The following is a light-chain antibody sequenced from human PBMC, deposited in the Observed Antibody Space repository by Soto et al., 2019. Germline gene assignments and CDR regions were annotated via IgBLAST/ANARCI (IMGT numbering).Light chain of an antibody. CDR2: WAS. CDR3: QQYYTIPIT. V-gene: IGKV4-1*01. Sequence: DILLTQSPDSLAVSLGERATINCKSSQTVLFASNNKNYLAWYQQKPGQAPKLLIYWASVRESGVPDRFSGSGSETDFNFTITSLQAEDVAVYYCQQYYTIPITFGGGTKVDIK. CDR1: QTVLFASNNKNY. J-gene: IGKJ4*01.